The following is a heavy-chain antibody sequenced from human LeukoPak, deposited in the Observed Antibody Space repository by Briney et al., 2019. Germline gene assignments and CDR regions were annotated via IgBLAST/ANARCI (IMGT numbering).Heavy chain of an antibody. Sequence: SETLSLTCTVSGGSISNSYWSWIRQPPEKGLEWIGYIYYSGSTNYNPSLKSRLTISVDTSKNQFSLKLSSVTAADTAVYYCERSYGDYITGAYAFDVWGQGTMVTVSS. CDR3: ERSYGDYITGAYAFDV. CDR1: GGSISNSY. V-gene: IGHV4-59*08. J-gene: IGHJ3*01. CDR2: IYYSGST. D-gene: IGHD4-17*01.